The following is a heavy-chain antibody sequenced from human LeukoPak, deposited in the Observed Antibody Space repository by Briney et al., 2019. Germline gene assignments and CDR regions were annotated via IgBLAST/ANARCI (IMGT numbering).Heavy chain of an antibody. V-gene: IGHV4-59*12. CDR3: ARVLIAVAQPGGWFDP. CDR1: GGSISGYY. Sequence: ASETLSLTCSVSGGSISGYYWNWIRLPPGKGLEWIGYIYYTGSTNYNPFLQSRVTISGDTSKNQFSLQLNSVTPEDTAVYYCARVLIAVAQPGGWFDPWGQGTLVTVSS. D-gene: IGHD6-19*01. CDR2: IYYTGST. J-gene: IGHJ5*02.